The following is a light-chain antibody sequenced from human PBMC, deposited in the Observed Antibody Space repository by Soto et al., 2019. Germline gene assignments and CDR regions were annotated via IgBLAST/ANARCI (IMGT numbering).Light chain of an antibody. CDR1: QSVLYSSNNNNY. CDR2: WAS. V-gene: IGKV4-1*01. J-gene: IGKJ4*01. CDR3: QQYYSTPPT. Sequence: DIVMTQSPDSLAVSLGEXATINCKSSQSVLYSSNNNNYLAWYQQKPGQPPKLLIYWASTRESGVPDRFSGSGSGTDFTLTISSLQAEDVAVYYCQQYYSTPPTFGGGTKVDIK.